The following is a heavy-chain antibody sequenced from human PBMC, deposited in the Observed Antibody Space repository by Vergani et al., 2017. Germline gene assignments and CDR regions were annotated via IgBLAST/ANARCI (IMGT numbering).Heavy chain of an antibody. CDR2: ISSSSSTI. V-gene: IGHV3-48*01. CDR3: ARDRYGDYAYYYYYGMDV. Sequence: VQLVESAGGVVQPGGSLRLSCAASGFTFSSYSMNWVRQAPGKGLEWVSYISSSSSTIYYADSVKGRFTISRDNAKNSLYLQMNSLRAEDTAVYYCARDRYGDYAYYYYYGMDVWGQGTTVTVSS. J-gene: IGHJ6*02. D-gene: IGHD4-17*01. CDR1: GFTFSSYS.